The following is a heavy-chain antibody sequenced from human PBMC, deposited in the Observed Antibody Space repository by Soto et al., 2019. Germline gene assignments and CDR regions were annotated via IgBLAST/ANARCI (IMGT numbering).Heavy chain of an antibody. CDR2: IHDSGST. Sequence: PSETLSITCTVSGGPVSGGSYYWTWLRQPPGKGLEWMGYIHDSGSTNYNPSVKSRGTMALDTSENQFALKLRSVTAADTAVYYCAGSPYSRGWYYFNHGGQAPLFTSSS. J-gene: IGHJ4*02. CDR1: GGPVSGGSYY. CDR3: AGSPYSRGWYYFNH. D-gene: IGHD6-19*01. V-gene: IGHV4-61*01.